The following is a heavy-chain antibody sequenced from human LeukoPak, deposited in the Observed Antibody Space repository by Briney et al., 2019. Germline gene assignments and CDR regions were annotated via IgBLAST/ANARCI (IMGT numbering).Heavy chain of an antibody. CDR1: GYTFRNYY. CDR2: ISGYNGNT. J-gene: IGHJ4*02. CDR3: ARDRYSYGNPMDY. Sequence: GASVKVSCKASGYTFRNYYITWVRQAPGQGLEWMGWISGYNGNTNYAQKLQGRVTMTTDTSTSTAYMELRSLRSDDTAVYYCARDRYSYGNPMDYWGQGTLVTVSS. D-gene: IGHD5-18*01. V-gene: IGHV1-18*01.